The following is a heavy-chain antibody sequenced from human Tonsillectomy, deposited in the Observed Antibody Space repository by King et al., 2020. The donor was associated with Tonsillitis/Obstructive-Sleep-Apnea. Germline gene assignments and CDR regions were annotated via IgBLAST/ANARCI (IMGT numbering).Heavy chain of an antibody. CDR2: ISWNSGSI. CDR3: AKGQYSSGWLIDY. Sequence: VQLVESGGGLVQPGRSLRLSCAASGFTFDDYAMHWVRQAPGKGLEWVSGISWNSGSIGYADSVKGRFTISRDNAKNSLYLQMNSLRAEDTALYYCAKGQYSSGWLIDYWGQGTLVTVSS. J-gene: IGHJ4*02. CDR1: GFTFDDYA. V-gene: IGHV3-9*01. D-gene: IGHD6-19*01.